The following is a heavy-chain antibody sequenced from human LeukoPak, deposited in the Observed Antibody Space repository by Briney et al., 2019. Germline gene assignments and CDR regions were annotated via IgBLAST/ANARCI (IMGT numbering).Heavy chain of an antibody. D-gene: IGHD2-2*01. V-gene: IGHV4-39*01. J-gene: IGHJ4*02. CDR3: ASRYCSSTSCPDY. CDR2: IYYSGST. Sequence: SETLSLTCTVSGGSISSSSYYWGWIRQPPGKGLEWIGSIYYSGSTYYNPSLKSGVTISVDTSKNQFSLKLSSVTAADTAVYYCASRYCSSTSCPDYWGQGTLVTVSS. CDR1: GGSISSSSYY.